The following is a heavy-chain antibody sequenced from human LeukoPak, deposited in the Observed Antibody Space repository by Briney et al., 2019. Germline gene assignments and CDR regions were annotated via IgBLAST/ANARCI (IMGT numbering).Heavy chain of an antibody. CDR3: ARISSAWRPSDY. V-gene: IGHV3-48*03. D-gene: IGHD6-19*01. CDR1: GFTFSIYE. CDR2: ISSSGNTI. J-gene: IGHJ4*02. Sequence: GGSLSLSCAASGFTFSIYEMNWVRQAPGKGVEWVSYISSSGNTIYYANSVKGRFTISRDNAKNPLYLQMNSLRAEDTAVYYCARISSAWRPSDYWGQGTLVTVSS.